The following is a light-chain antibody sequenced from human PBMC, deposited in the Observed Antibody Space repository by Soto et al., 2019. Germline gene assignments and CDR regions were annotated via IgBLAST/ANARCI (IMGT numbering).Light chain of an antibody. CDR2: GAS. J-gene: IGKJ1*01. V-gene: IGKV3-15*01. CDR3: QQYNNWPPWT. CDR1: QSVNLN. Sequence: EIMMTQSPGTLSVSPGEGATLSCTASQSVNLNLAWYQQKPGQPPRLLLYGASTRAAGIPVRFRGSGSGTEVTLTISSVQSEDSAVYFSQQYNNWPPWTFGHGTKVEIK.